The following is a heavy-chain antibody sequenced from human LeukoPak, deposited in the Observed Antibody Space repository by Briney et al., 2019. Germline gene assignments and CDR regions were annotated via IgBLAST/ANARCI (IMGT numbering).Heavy chain of an antibody. Sequence: ASVKVSCKASGCTFTSYDINWVRQATGQGLEWMGWMNPNSGNTGYAQKFQGRVTMTRNTSISTAYMELSNLRSEDTAVYYCAKGKTIAAAGGYWFDPWGQGTLVTVSS. V-gene: IGHV1-8*01. CDR1: GCTFTSYD. CDR3: AKGKTIAAAGGYWFDP. J-gene: IGHJ5*02. D-gene: IGHD6-13*01. CDR2: MNPNSGNT.